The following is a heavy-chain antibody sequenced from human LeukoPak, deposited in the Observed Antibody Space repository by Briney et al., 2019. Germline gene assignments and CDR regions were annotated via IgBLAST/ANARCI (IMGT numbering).Heavy chain of an antibody. D-gene: IGHD3-3*01. V-gene: IGHV4-59*01. CDR3: ARVRDEYYDFWSGYSGSTAFDI. CDR2: IYYSGST. Sequence: SETLSLTCTVSGGSISSYYWSWIRQPPGKGLKWIGYIYYSGSTNYNPSLKSRVTISVDTSKNQFSLKLSSVTAADTAVYYCARVRDEYYDFWSGYSGSTAFDIWGQGTMVTVSS. J-gene: IGHJ3*02. CDR1: GGSISSYY.